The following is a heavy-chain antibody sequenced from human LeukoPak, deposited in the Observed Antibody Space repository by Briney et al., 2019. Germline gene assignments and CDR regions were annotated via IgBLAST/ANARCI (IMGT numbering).Heavy chain of an antibody. CDR2: IKKDGSEE. CDR3: ARSNPNRNALDL. J-gene: IGHJ3*01. V-gene: IGHV3-7*01. CDR1: GFNLNSYL. D-gene: IGHD1-14*01. Sequence: GGSLRLSCAASGFNLNSYLMSWVRQAPGRGLEWVANIKKDGSEENYLDSVKGRFTVSRDNAKNSLYLQMKSLRGEDTAIYYCARSNPNRNALDLWGQGTMVTISS.